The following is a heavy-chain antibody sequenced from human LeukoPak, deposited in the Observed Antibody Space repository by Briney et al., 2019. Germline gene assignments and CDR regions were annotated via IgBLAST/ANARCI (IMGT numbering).Heavy chain of an antibody. D-gene: IGHD3-3*01. CDR2: LSSSGSAF. CDR1: GFTFRSYE. V-gene: IGHV3-48*03. CDR3: ARLREIPVFGVVTKSTSYFDY. Sequence: GGSLRLSCEDSGFTFRSYEMNWVRQAPGKGLEWIAYLSSSGSAFSYADSVKGRFTIARDNAKNSVYLEMNSLRADDTAVYYCARLREIPVFGVVTKSTSYFDYWGQGTLVTVSS. J-gene: IGHJ4*02.